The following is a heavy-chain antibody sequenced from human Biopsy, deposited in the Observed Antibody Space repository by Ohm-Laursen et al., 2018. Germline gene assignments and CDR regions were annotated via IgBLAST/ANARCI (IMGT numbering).Heavy chain of an antibody. Sequence: SLTLSCAASGFTVSSTYMSWVRQAPGTGLERVSVIYTGGSTFYADSVKGRFSISRDKSKNTLYLQVNNLTAGGTAAYYCAREGRDYWGQGTLVTVSS. J-gene: IGHJ4*02. V-gene: IGHV3-53*01. CDR1: GFTVSSTY. CDR3: AREGRDY. CDR2: IYTGGST.